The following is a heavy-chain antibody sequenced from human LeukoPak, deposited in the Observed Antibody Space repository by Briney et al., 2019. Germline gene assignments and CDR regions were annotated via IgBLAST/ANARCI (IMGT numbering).Heavy chain of an antibody. J-gene: IGHJ4*02. CDR1: GGSISSYY. D-gene: IGHD2-8*01. CDR3: ARDRAYCSSGVCIFDY. Sequence: SETLSLTCTVSGGSISSYYWSWIRQPPGKGLEWIGYIYYSGSTNYNPSLKSRVTVSVDTSKNQFSLKLSSVTAADTAVYYCARDRAYCSSGVCIFDYWGPGTLVTVSS. V-gene: IGHV4-59*01. CDR2: IYYSGST.